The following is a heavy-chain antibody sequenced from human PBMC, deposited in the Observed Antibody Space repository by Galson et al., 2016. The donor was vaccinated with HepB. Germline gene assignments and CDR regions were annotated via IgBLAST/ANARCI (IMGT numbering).Heavy chain of an antibody. V-gene: IGHV1-46*02. CDR2: IKPSGGNT. CDR3: ARELDHSFYFDY. J-gene: IGHJ4*02. D-gene: IGHD1-14*01. Sequence: SLKVSCKASGYTFNTYNMHWVRQAPGQGLEWMGIIKPSGGNTIYAQKFKDRITMTRDTSTSTVYMQMISLRSEDTAVYYCARELDHSFYFDYWGQGTLLTVSS. CDR1: GYTFNTYN.